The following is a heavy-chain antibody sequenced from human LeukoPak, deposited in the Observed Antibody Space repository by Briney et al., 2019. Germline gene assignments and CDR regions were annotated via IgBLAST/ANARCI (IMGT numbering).Heavy chain of an antibody. Sequence: GGSLRLSCAASGFTFSSYWMSWVRQAPGKGLEWVANIKQDGSEKYYVDSVKGRFTISRDNAKNSLYLQMNSLRAEDTAVYYCARDYSSSWYLSPGYFDYWGQGTLVTVSS. J-gene: IGHJ4*02. CDR2: IKQDGSEK. V-gene: IGHV3-7*01. D-gene: IGHD6-13*01. CDR1: GFTFSSYW. CDR3: ARDYSSSWYLSPGYFDY.